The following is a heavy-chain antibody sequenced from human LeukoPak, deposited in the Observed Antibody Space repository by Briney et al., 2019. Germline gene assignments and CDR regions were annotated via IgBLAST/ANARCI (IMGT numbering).Heavy chain of an antibody. Sequence: GGSLRLSCAASGFTFSNYWLHWVRQAPGKGLVWVSRVNFDGTTTNYADSVKGRLTISRDNTKTTLYLQMNSLRAEDTALYYCAKGAGDLEYYFDYWGQGTLVTVSS. CDR3: AKGAGDLEYYFDY. J-gene: IGHJ4*02. D-gene: IGHD7-27*01. CDR1: GFTFSNYW. V-gene: IGHV3-74*01. CDR2: VNFDGTTT.